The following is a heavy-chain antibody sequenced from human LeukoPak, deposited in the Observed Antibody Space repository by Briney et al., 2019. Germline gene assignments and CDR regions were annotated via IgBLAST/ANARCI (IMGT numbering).Heavy chain of an antibody. CDR3: ARVWGAYYHFFDY. CDR1: GFSRSVYW. Sequence: GGTLRLSCEASGFSRSVYWMSWVRQAPGKGLEGVGNIKQDGSERNYVDSVKGRFTIARDNAKKSLYLQMNSLRAEDTAVYYCARVWGAYYHFFDYWGQGTLVTVSS. CDR2: IKQDGSER. D-gene: IGHD3-3*01. J-gene: IGHJ4*02. V-gene: IGHV3-7*01.